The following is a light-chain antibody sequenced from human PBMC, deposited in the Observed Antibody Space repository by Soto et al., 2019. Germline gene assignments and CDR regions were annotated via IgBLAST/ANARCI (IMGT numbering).Light chain of an antibody. CDR3: QQYESYMT. Sequence: DIQMTQSPSTLSTSVGDRVTITCRAGHSIGSYLAWYQQKPGKAPRLLIYDASSLESGVPSRFSGSGSGTEFTLTISSLQPDDLGIYYCQQYESYMTFGQGTRWIS. CDR1: HSIGSY. V-gene: IGKV1-5*01. CDR2: DAS. J-gene: IGKJ1*01.